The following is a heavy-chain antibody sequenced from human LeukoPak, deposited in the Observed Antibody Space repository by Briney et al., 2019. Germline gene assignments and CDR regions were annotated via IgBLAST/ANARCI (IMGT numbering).Heavy chain of an antibody. Sequence: ASVKVSCKASGYTFSGYYMYWVRQAPGQGLEWMGWINPNSGGKYYAQKFQGRVTITRDTANRTVYLEVSRLKSDDTAVYYCAIVNMVRGVALFFDRNGFDPWGQGTLVTVSS. J-gene: IGHJ5*02. CDR3: AIVNMVRGVALFFDRNGFDP. CDR1: GYTFSGYY. D-gene: IGHD3-10*01. V-gene: IGHV1-2*02. CDR2: INPNSGGK.